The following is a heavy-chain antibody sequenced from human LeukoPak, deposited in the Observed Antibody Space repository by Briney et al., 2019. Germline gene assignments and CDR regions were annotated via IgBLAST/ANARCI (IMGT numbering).Heavy chain of an antibody. CDR2: ISGSGGST. CDR3: AKDLSPSYYYDSSGYYY. D-gene: IGHD3-22*01. J-gene: IGHJ4*02. Sequence: GGSLRLSCAASGSTFSSYAMSWVRQAPGKGLEWVSAISGSGGSTYYADSVKGRFTISRDNSKNTLYLQMNSLRAEDTAVYYCAKDLSPSYYYDSSGYYYWGQGTLVTVSS. CDR1: GSTFSSYA. V-gene: IGHV3-23*01.